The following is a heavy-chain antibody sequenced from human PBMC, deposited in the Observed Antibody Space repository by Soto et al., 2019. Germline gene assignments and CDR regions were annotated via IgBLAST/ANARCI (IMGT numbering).Heavy chain of an antibody. J-gene: IGHJ5*02. Sequence: EVQLVESGGGLVKPGGSLRLSCAASGFTFSSYSMNWVRQAPGKGLEWVSSISSSGGSTYYADSVKGRFTISRDNSKNTLYLQMNSLSAEDTAVYYCANRSPEGYGWFDPWGQGTLVTVSS. CDR1: GFTFSSYS. V-gene: IGHV3-23*04. CDR2: ISSSGGST. D-gene: IGHD5-18*01. CDR3: ANRSPEGYGWFDP.